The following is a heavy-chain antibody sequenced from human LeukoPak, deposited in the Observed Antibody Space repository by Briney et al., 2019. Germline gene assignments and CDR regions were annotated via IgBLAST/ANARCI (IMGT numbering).Heavy chain of an antibody. CDR3: ARDSVSRDSSGYTDY. D-gene: IGHD3-22*01. V-gene: IGHV3-11*01. J-gene: IGHJ4*02. CDR2: ISSSGSTI. Sequence: KGLEWVSYISSSGSTIYYADSVKGRFTISRDNAKNSLYLQMNSLRAEDTAVYYCARDSVSRDSSGYTDYWGQGTLVTVSS.